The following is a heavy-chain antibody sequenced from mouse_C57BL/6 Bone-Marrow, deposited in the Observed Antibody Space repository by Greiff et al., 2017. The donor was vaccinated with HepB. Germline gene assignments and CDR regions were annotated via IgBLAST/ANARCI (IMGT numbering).Heavy chain of an antibody. CDR2: IFPGSGST. D-gene: IGHD1-1*01. J-gene: IGHJ1*03. CDR1: GYTFTDYY. V-gene: IGHV1-75*01. Sequence: QVQLQQSGPELVKPGASVKISCKASGYTFTDYYINWVKQRPGQGLEWIGWIFPGSGSTYYNEKFKGKATLTVDKSSSTAYMLLSSLTSEDSAVYFCARLSIYYYGSSYVLYWYFDVWGTGTTVTVSS. CDR3: ARLSIYYYGSSYVLYWYFDV.